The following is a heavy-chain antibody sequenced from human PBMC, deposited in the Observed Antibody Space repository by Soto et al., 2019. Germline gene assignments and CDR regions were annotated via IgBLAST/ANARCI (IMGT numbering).Heavy chain of an antibody. J-gene: IGHJ6*02. Sequence: QVQLVESGGGLVKPGGSLRLSCAASGFIFSDYYMTWIRQAPGKGLEWLSCSSNRDRSTYYADSVKDRFVVSKDNAKKLVYLPMNSLRAEDTAVYFCARAWKIEKFGVISMSKGLDVWGQGTTVTVSS. CDR3: ARAWKIEKFGVISMSKGLDV. CDR2: SSNRDRST. D-gene: IGHD3-3*01. V-gene: IGHV3-11*01. CDR1: GFIFSDYY.